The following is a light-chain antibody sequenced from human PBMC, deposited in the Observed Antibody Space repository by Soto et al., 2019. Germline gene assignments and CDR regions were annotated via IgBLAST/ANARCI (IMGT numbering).Light chain of an antibody. J-gene: IGKJ3*01. CDR1: QGISSY. V-gene: IGKV1-9*01. CDR2: AAS. CDR3: QQLNSYRIT. Sequence: DIQLTQSPSFLSASVGDRVTITCRASQGISSYLAWYQQKPGKAPKLLIYAASTLQSGVTSRFSGSGSGTEFTLTISSLQPEDFATYYCQQLNSYRITFGPGTKVDIK.